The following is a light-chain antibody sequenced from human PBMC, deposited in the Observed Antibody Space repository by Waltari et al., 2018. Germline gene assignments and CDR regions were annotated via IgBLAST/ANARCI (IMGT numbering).Light chain of an antibody. CDR2: IDGGGRH. J-gene: IGLJ2*01. CDR3: QTWDTDIVV. V-gene: IGLV4-69*01. CDR1: SEHSAYA. Sequence: QLAVTQSPSASASLGASVKLTCTLSSEHSAYAIAWHQQQPENRPRFLMKIDGGGRHTKGEGVPDRFSCSSSGAERYLSISSLQYEDEADYYCQTWDTDIVVFGGGTKLTVL.